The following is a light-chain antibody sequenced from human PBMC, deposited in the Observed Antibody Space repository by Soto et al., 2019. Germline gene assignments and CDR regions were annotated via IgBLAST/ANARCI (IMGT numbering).Light chain of an antibody. CDR3: QKYSGAPVT. V-gene: IGKV1-27*01. Sequence: DIRMTQSPSSLSASVGDRVTLTCRASQGILNYLAWYQQKPGKVPKLLIYAASTLHSGVPSRFSGTGSGTDFSLTISNLQPEDVATYYCQKYSGAPVTFGGGTKVDIK. CDR1: QGILNY. J-gene: IGKJ4*01. CDR2: AAS.